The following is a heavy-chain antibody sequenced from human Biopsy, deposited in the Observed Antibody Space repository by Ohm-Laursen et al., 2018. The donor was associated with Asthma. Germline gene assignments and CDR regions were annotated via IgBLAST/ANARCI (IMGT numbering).Heavy chain of an antibody. CDR3: ARGQGRGIQLWSLDP. Sequence: SETLSLTCPVSGGSISSDYWSWLRQCPGQGLEWIGYIHNSGNTNYNPSIKSRVTISLDTSKNRFSLRLSFVTAEDTAVYFCARGQGRGIQLWSLDPWGQGILVTVSS. V-gene: IGHV4-59*01. D-gene: IGHD5-18*01. CDR2: IHNSGNT. J-gene: IGHJ5*02. CDR1: GGSISSDY.